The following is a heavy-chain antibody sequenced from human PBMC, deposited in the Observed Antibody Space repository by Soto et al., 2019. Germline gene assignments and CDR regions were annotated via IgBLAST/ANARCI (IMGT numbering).Heavy chain of an antibody. CDR3: ARDDFARGIAVF. D-gene: IGHD6-19*01. V-gene: IGHV1-69*13. CDR2: MNPNFGTT. CDR1: GYTFTGYD. Sequence: SVKVSCKASGYTFTGYDINCVRQATGQGLEWMGGMNPNFGTTNYAQKFQGRVTITADESTSTAYMELSSLRSEATAVSYCARDDFARGIAVFWAQGTLVTVYS. J-gene: IGHJ4*02.